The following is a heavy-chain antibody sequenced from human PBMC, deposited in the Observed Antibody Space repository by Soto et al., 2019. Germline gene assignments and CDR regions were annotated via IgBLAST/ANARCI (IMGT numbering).Heavy chain of an antibody. CDR2: IYYSGST. CDR3: ARDVGGYGSGTNPFLYYYYGMDV. V-gene: IGHV4-59*01. D-gene: IGHD3-10*01. CDR1: GGSISSYY. J-gene: IGHJ6*02. Sequence: PSETLSLTCTVSGGSISSYYWSWIRQPPGKGLEWIGYIYYSGSTNYNPSLKSRVTISVDTSKNQFSLKLSSVTAADTAVYYCARDVGGYGSGTNPFLYYYYGMDVWGQGTTVTVSS.